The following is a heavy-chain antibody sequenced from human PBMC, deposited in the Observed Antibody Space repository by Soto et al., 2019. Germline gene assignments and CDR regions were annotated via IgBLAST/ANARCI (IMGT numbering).Heavy chain of an antibody. Sequence: SETLSLTCTVCGGSISSSSYYWGWIRQPPGKGLEWIGSIYYSGSTYYNPSLKSGVTISVDTSKNQLSLKLSSVTAADTAVYYCAREVTTEGGSSFDYWGQGTLVTVSS. D-gene: IGHD4-4*01. V-gene: IGHV4-39*07. J-gene: IGHJ4*02. CDR3: AREVTTEGGSSFDY. CDR1: GGSISSSSYY. CDR2: IYYSGST.